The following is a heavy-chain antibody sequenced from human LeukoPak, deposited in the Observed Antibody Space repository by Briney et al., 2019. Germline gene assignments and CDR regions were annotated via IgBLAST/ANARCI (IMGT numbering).Heavy chain of an antibody. CDR1: GFTFSRYA. V-gene: IGHV3-64*02. D-gene: IGHD2-2*01. CDR2: ISADGDST. CDR3: ARSNCSTTSCLFNAFDI. Sequence: GGPLRLSCTASGFTFSRYAMHWVRQAPGKGLEYASAISADGDSTYYADSVKGRFTISRDNSKNTLYLQMGSLRAEDMAVYYCARSNCSTTSCLFNAFDIWGQGTMVTVSS. J-gene: IGHJ3*02.